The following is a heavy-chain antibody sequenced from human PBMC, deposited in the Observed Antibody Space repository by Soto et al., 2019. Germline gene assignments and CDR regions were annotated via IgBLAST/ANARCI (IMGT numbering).Heavy chain of an antibody. CDR2: INHSGST. Sequence: PSETLFLTCAVYGGSVSGYYWSWIRQPPGKGLEWIGEINHSGSTNYNPSLKSRVTISVDPSKNQFSLKLSSVTAADTAVYYCARDDISSNIVVAPAATHGYYYGMDVWGQGTTVTVSS. D-gene: IGHD2-2*01. CDR3: ARDDISSNIVVAPAATHGYYYGMDV. J-gene: IGHJ6*02. CDR1: GGSVSGYY. V-gene: IGHV4-34*01.